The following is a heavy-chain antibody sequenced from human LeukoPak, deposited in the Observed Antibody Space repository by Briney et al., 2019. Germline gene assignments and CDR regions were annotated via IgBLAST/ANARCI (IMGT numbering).Heavy chain of an antibody. J-gene: IGHJ6*03. CDR2: IYYSGST. V-gene: IGHV4-39*07. CDR1: GGSISSSSYY. CDR3: ARIYCSGGSCYEGRESYYYYYYMDV. D-gene: IGHD2-15*01. Sequence: SETLSLTCTVSGGSISSSSYYWGWIRQPPGKGLEWIGSIYYSGSTYYNPSLKSRVTISVDTSKNQFSLTLSSVTAADTALYYCARIYCSGGSCYEGRESYYYYYYMDVWGKGTTVTVSS.